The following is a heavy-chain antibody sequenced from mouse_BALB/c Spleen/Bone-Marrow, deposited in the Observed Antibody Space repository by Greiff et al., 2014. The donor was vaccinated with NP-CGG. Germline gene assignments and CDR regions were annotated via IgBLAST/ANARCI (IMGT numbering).Heavy chain of an antibody. CDR3: ARVYYGNLDH. CDR2: VSPGDGDT. CDR1: GYAFSTYW. V-gene: IGHV1-80*01. J-gene: IGHJ2*01. Sequence: VQLQQSGAELVRPGSSVKISCKASGYAFSTYWMNWVKQRPGQGLEWIGQVSPGDGDTNYNGKFRGKATPTADKSSSTAYIQLSSLTSEDSAVYFCARVYYGNLDHWGQGTTLTVSS. D-gene: IGHD2-1*01.